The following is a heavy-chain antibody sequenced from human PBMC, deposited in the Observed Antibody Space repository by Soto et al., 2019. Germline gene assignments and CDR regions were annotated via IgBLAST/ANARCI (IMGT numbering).Heavy chain of an antibody. CDR2: ISSFSNYM. Sequence: GGSLRLSCAFSGFTFNSYNMNWDRQAPGKGLEWVSSISSFSNYMYYTDSVKGRFTISRDNARNSLYLKMNSLRAEDTAVYYCARAGGYSCSSKQKTAYEMDVWGQGTTVTVSS. D-gene: IGHD5-18*01. CDR3: ARAGGYSCSSKQKTAYEMDV. J-gene: IGHJ6*02. V-gene: IGHV3-21*01. CDR1: GFTFNSYN.